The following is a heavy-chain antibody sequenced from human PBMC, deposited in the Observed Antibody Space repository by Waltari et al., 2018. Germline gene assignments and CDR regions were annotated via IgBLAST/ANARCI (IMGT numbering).Heavy chain of an antibody. D-gene: IGHD2-2*01. V-gene: IGHV3-7*01. J-gene: IGHJ4*02. CDR2: INYDGSQK. CDR1: GCPFSRYW. CDR3: AKSRGFEY. Sequence: EVQLVESGGGLVQPGGSLRLSCGASGCPFSRYWMSGVRQIPGKGMQWVANINYDGSQKYYVDSVKGRFTISRDNAKNSVYLQMNSLRVEDTAVYYCAKSRGFEYWGQGALITVSS.